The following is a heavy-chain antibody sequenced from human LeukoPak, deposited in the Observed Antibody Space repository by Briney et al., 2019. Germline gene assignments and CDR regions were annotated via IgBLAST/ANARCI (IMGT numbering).Heavy chain of an antibody. CDR3: ARRGSEAYFDY. CDR2: ISYDGSNK. V-gene: IGHV3-30-3*01. J-gene: IGHJ4*02. D-gene: IGHD2-15*01. CDR1: GSTFSSYA. Sequence: GGSLRLSCAASGSTFSSYAMHWVRQAPGKGLEWVAVISYDGSNKYYADSVKGRSTISRDNSKNTLYLQMNSLRAEDTAVYYCARRGSEAYFDYWGQGTLVTVSS.